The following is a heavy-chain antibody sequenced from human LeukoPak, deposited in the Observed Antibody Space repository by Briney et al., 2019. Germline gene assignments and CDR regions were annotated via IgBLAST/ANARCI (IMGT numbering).Heavy chain of an antibody. CDR1: GYTFTSYY. V-gene: IGHV1-46*01. Sequence: ASVKVSCKASGYTFTSYYMHWVRQAPGQGLEWMGIINPSGGSTNYAQKFQGRVTMTRDTSTSTVYMELSSLRSEDTAVYYCATSVEMATIVDYWGQGTLVTVSS. CDR3: ATSVEMATIVDY. CDR2: INPSGGST. D-gene: IGHD5-24*01. J-gene: IGHJ4*02.